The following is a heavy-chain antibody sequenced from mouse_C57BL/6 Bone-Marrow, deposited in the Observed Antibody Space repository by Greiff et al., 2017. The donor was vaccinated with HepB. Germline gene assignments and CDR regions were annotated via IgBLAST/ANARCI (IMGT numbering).Heavy chain of an antibody. CDR3: VRHAMRRGFWYLDV. CDR1: GFSFNTYA. V-gene: IGHV10-1*01. D-gene: IGHD3-1*01. J-gene: IGHJ1*03. Sequence: GGGLVQPTGSLKLSCAASGFSFNTYAMTWVRQAQGKGLEWVARIRSKSNNYATYSAYSVKDRFTISRDDSESRLYLQMNNLKTEDTAMYYSVRHAMRRGFWYLDVWGTGTTVTVSS. CDR2: IRSKSNNYAT.